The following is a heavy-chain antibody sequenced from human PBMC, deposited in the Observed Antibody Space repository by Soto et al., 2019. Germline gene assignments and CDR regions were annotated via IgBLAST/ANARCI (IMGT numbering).Heavy chain of an antibody. CDR2: IWYDGGNK. J-gene: IGHJ4*02. V-gene: IGHV3-33*01. Sequence: QVQLVESGGGVVQPGRSLRLSCAASGFTFSNYGMHWVRQAPGKGLEWVSFIWYDGGNKYYAESVKGRFTISRDNSKNTRFLQMNSLSAEDTAVYYCARDGDVNTGFGKDYWGQGTLVTVSS. D-gene: IGHD3-16*01. CDR1: GFTFSNYG. CDR3: ARDGDVNTGFGKDY.